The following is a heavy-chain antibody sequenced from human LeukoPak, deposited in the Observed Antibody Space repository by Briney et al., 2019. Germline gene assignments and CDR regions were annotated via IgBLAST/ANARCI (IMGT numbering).Heavy chain of an antibody. CDR1: GGSITSYY. Sequence: SETLSLTCTVSGGSITSYYWSWIRQPPGKELDWMAYVSDFGDTNYNPALKSRVTISLDKSKNQFSLKLGSVTAADTAVYFCARADTENYGGLSFNSWGQGSLVTVSS. CDR3: ARADTENYGGLSFNS. V-gene: IGHV4-59*01. CDR2: VSDFGDT. J-gene: IGHJ4*02. D-gene: IGHD4-23*01.